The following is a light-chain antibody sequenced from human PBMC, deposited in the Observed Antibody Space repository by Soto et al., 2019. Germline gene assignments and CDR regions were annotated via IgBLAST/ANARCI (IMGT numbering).Light chain of an antibody. Sequence: SVLTQPPSVSGAPGQRVTISCTGSSSNIGAGYDVHWYQQLPGTAPKLLIYGNFNRPSGVPDRFSGSRSGTSASLAITGLQAEDEADYYCQSYDSSLSVVFGGGTKLTVL. V-gene: IGLV1-40*01. J-gene: IGLJ2*01. CDR2: GNF. CDR1: SSNIGAGYD. CDR3: QSYDSSLSVV.